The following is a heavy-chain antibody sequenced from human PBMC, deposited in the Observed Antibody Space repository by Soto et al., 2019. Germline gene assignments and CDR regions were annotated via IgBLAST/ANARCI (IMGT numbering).Heavy chain of an antibody. Sequence: VASVKVSCKASGYTFTSYGISWVRQAPGQGLEWMGWISAYNGNTNYAQKLQGRVTMTTDTSTSTAYMELRSLRSDDTAVYYCARGLHYDFWSGFWFDPWGQGTLVTVSS. CDR2: ISAYNGNT. D-gene: IGHD3-3*01. V-gene: IGHV1-18*04. CDR1: GYTFTSYG. J-gene: IGHJ5*02. CDR3: ARGLHYDFWSGFWFDP.